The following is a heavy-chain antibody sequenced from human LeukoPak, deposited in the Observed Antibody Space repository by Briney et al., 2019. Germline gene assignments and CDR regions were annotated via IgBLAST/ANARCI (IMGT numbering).Heavy chain of an antibody. J-gene: IGHJ6*03. CDR2: INPSGSP. V-gene: IGHV4-34*01. CDR3: ASVRHDPLEYYYYIDV. CDR1: GYSLSRYC. D-gene: IGHD2/OR15-2a*01. Sequence: SETLSLTCAVSGYSLSRYCWTWIRQPPGKGLEWLGEINPSGSPDYNPSLKSRVTISVDTSKNQFSLRLTSVTAADTAVYYCASVRHDPLEYYYYIDVWGKGTTVTVSS.